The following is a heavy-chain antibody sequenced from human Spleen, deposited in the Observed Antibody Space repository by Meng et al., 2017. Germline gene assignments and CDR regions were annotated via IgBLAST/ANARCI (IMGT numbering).Heavy chain of an antibody. CDR2: IFPRDSDT. CDR1: GYSFTTYW. J-gene: IGHJ4*02. Sequence: GESLKISCKGSGYSFTTYWIGWVRQMPGKGLEWMGIIFPRDSDTRYSPSFQGQVTISADKSISTAYLQWNSLKASDTAVYYCARHQGIPEAGNYDYWGQGTLVTVSS. CDR3: ARHQGIPEAGNYDY. D-gene: IGHD6-13*01. V-gene: IGHV5-51*01.